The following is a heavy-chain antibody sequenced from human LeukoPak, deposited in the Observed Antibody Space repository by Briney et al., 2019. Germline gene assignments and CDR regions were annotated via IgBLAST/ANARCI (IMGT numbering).Heavy chain of an antibody. J-gene: IGHJ4*02. CDR1: GFTFSSYG. CDR2: ISYDGSNK. D-gene: IGHD6-19*01. CDR3: AKDYGSSGWDPLDY. Sequence: GGSLRLSCAASGFTFSSYGMHWVRQAPGKGLEWVAVISYDGSNKYYADSVKGRFTISRDNSKNTLHLQMNSLRAEDTAVYYCAKDYGSSGWDPLDYWGQGTLVTVSS. V-gene: IGHV3-30*18.